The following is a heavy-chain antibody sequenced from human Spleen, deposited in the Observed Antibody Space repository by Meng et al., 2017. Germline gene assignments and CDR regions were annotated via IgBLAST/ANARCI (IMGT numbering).Heavy chain of an antibody. J-gene: IGHJ4*02. V-gene: IGHV3-73*01. Sequence: ATAHAASVKGRFTISRDDSKNKAYLRMNNLKIEDMAVYYCARDSYTSLDYWGQGILVTVSS. CDR2: AT. CDR3: ARDSYTSLDY. D-gene: IGHD3-16*01.